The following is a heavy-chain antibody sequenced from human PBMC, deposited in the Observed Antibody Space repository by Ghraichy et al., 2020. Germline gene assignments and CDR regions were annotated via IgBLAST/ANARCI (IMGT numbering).Heavy chain of an antibody. Sequence: GGSLRLSCAASGFTFSTYWMSWVRQPPGKGLEWVANINRDGSGEYYVDSVKGRFTISRDNAENSLYLQMNSLRAEDTAVYYCARDNDGKDYWGQGTLVTVSS. CDR2: INRDGSGE. CDR3: ARDNDGKDY. V-gene: IGHV3-7*01. J-gene: IGHJ4*02. CDR1: GFTFSTYW. D-gene: IGHD1-1*01.